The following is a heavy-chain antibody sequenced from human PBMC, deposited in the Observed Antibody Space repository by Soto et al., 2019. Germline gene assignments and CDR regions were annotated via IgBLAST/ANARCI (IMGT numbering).Heavy chain of an antibody. CDR2: IWYDGSNK. Sequence: QVQLVESGGGVVHPGRSLRLSCAASGFTFSSYGIHWVRQAPGKGLEWVAVIWYDGSNKYYADSVKGRFTISRDNSKKTLYLQMNSLRVEDTAVYYCARPATMGDYHYPGMDVWGLGTTVTVSS. V-gene: IGHV3-33*01. D-gene: IGHD3-10*01. CDR1: GFTFSSYG. J-gene: IGHJ6*02. CDR3: ARPATMGDYHYPGMDV.